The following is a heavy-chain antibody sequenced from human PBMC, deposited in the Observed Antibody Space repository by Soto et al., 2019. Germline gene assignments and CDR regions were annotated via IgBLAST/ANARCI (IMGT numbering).Heavy chain of an antibody. V-gene: IGHV4-59*01. Sequence: SETLSLTCTVSGASINSYYWTWIRQSPGKGLEWLGSIYNRGSTYYNPSLVRRVTISTDTAENSFPLTLTSVTTADTAVYFCATGMRFLGPYYFDHWGQGVLVTVSS. CDR3: ATGMRFLGPYYFDH. CDR2: IYNRGST. CDR1: GASINSYY. J-gene: IGHJ4*02. D-gene: IGHD3-3*01.